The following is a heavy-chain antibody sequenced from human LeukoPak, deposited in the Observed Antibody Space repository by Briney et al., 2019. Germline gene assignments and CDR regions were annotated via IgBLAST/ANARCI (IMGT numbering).Heavy chain of an antibody. J-gene: IGHJ4*02. CDR3: AKAANVPRDYAYSRRDGYHGMVDY. Sequence: PGGSLRLSCAASGFTFSSYAMSWVRQAPGKGLEWVSAISGSGGSTYYADSVKGRFTISRDNSKNTLYLQMNSLRAEDTAVYYCAKAANVPRDYAYSRRDGYHGMVDYWGQGTPVTVSS. V-gene: IGHV3-23*01. CDR1: GFTFSSYA. D-gene: IGHD5-24*01. CDR2: ISGSGGST.